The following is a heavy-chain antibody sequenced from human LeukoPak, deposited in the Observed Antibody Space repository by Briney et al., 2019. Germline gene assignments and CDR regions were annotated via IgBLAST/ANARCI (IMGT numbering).Heavy chain of an antibody. CDR3: AKDVKMFRGPMIMRHFDY. J-gene: IGHJ4*02. CDR1: GFTFTTYG. V-gene: IGHV3-30*18. D-gene: IGHD3-10*01. CDR2: ISFDGSEK. Sequence: PGRSLRLSCAASGFTFTTYGMHWVRQAPGKGLEWVALISFDGSEKYYAESVKGRFTISRDNSENTLYLQMNSVRVEDTAVYFCAKDVKMFRGPMIMRHFDYWGQGTLVTVSS.